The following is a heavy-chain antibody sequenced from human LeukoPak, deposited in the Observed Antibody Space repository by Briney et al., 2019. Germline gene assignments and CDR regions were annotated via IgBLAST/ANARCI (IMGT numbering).Heavy chain of an antibody. CDR1: GFTFSSYA. CDR3: ASPTEVATEAYFDY. V-gene: IGHV3-30*04. D-gene: IGHD5-12*01. Sequence: PGGSLRLPCAASGFTFSSYAMHWVRQAPGKGLEWVAVISYDGSNKYYADSVKGRFTISRDNSKNTLYLQMNSLRAEDTAVYYCASPTEVATEAYFDYWGQGTLVTVSS. J-gene: IGHJ4*02. CDR2: ISYDGSNK.